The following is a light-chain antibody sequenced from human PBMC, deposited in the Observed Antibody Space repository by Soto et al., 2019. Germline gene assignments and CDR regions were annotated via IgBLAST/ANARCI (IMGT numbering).Light chain of an antibody. V-gene: IGLV2-8*01. CDR3: SSYAGSNNYVV. J-gene: IGLJ2*01. CDR1: SSDVGGYNY. CDR2: EVS. Sequence: QSVLTQPPSASGSPGQSVTISCTGTSSDVGGYNYVSWYQQHPGKAPKLMIYEVSKRPSGLPDRSSGSKSGNTASLTVSGLQAEDEADYYCSSYAGSNNYVVFGGGTKVTVL.